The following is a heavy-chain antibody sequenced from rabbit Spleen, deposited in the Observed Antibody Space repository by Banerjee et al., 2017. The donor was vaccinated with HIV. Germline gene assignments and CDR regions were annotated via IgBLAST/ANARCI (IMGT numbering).Heavy chain of an antibody. Sequence: HLKESGGGLVQPGGSLKLSCTASGFTLSSYYMNWVRQAPGKGLEWIGYIDPVFGVTYYANWVNGRFTISSHNAQNTLYLQLNSLTAADTATYFCVREAGYGGYGDAHLWGPGTLVTVS. D-gene: IGHD6-1*01. CDR2: IDPVFGVT. CDR1: GFTLSSYY. V-gene: IGHV1S7*01. J-gene: IGHJ4*01. CDR3: VREAGYGGYGDAHL.